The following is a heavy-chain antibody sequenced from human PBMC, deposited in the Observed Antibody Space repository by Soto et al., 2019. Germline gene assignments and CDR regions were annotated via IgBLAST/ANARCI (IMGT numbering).Heavy chain of an antibody. CDR2: IIPMFGIA. CDR3: AKEGPYDYVWGTIRKFDY. J-gene: IGHJ4*02. Sequence: QVLLVQSGAEVKKPGSSVKVSCKASGGTFNFYAISWVRQAPGHGLEWMGGIIPMFGIANYTQKFQGRVTITADESTSTGYMEVNRLRSDDTAVYYCAKEGPYDYVWGTIRKFDYWGQGTLVTVSS. D-gene: IGHD3-16*01. V-gene: IGHV1-69*01. CDR1: GGTFNFYA.